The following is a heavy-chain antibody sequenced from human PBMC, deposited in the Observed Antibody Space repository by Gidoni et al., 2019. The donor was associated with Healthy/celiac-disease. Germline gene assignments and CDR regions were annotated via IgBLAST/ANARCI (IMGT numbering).Heavy chain of an antibody. CDR1: GGSISSSSYY. V-gene: IGHV4-39*01. CDR3: AGYCSGGSCYPNWFDP. D-gene: IGHD2-15*01. CDR2: IYYSGST. Sequence: QLQLQESGPGLVKPSENLSLTCTVSGGSISSSSYYWGWIRQPPGKGLEWIGSIYYSGSTYYNPSLKSRVTISVDTSKNQFSLKLSSVTAADTAVYYCAGYCSGGSCYPNWFDPWGQGTLVTVSS. J-gene: IGHJ5*02.